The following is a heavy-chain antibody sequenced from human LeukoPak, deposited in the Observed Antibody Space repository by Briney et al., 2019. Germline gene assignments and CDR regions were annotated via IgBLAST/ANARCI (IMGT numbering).Heavy chain of an antibody. CDR3: ARGRRYCSSTSCTFSKFDY. CDR1: GGSISSYY. CDR2: IYYSGST. V-gene: IGHV4-59*01. J-gene: IGHJ4*02. D-gene: IGHD2-2*01. Sequence: PSETLSLTCTVSGGSISSYYWSWIRQPPGKGLEWIGYIYYSGSTNYNPSLKSRVTISVDTSKNQFSLKLSSVTAADTAVYYCARGRRYCSSTSCTFSKFDYWGQGTLVTVSS.